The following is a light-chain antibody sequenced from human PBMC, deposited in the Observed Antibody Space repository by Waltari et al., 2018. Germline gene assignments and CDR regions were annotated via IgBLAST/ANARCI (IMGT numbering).Light chain of an antibody. V-gene: IGKV3-15*01. CDR2: GAS. Sequence: EIVMTQSPATLSVSPGARATLSCRASPSVSSNLAWYQQKPGQAPRLLIYGASTRATGIPARFSGSGSGTEFTLTISSMQSEDFAVYYCQQYNNWPPGFGQGTKLEIK. CDR3: QQYNNWPPG. J-gene: IGKJ2*01. CDR1: PSVSSN.